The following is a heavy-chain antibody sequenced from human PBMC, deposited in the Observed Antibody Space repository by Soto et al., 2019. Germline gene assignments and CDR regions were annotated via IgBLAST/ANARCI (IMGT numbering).Heavy chain of an antibody. D-gene: IGHD3-9*01. J-gene: IGHJ5*01. CDR1: GASLSSGEHY. V-gene: IGHV4-30-4*01. CDR2: IYFDGNA. Sequence: PSETLSLTCSVSGASLSSGEHYWNWIRKPPGKGLEWIGYIYFDGNAYYHPSLKSRVTISMDMSKNQFSLRMTSVTAAHTSVYYCASPTVDFDMCTCGHGTLLTVSS. CDR3: ASPTVDFDMCT.